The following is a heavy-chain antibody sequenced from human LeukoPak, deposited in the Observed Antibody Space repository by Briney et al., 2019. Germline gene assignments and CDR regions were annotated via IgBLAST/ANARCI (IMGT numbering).Heavy chain of an antibody. Sequence: GGSLRLSCAASGFTFSNYGMSWVRHAPGKGLEWVSGIIGSGRSTYYADSVKGGFTISRDTSKNTLFLQMNSLRAEDTAVYYCAKSLTMILVLRGGFDYWGQGALVTVSS. CDR1: GFTFSNYG. V-gene: IGHV3-23*01. CDR2: IIGSGRST. D-gene: IGHD3-22*01. J-gene: IGHJ4*02. CDR3: AKSLTMILVLRGGFDY.